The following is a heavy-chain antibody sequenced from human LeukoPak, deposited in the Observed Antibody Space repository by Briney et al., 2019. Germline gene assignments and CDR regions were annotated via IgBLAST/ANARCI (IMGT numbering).Heavy chain of an antibody. CDR3: ARVLGEIHCSGGSCYFSYYYGMDV. CDR1: GYTFTSYD. J-gene: IGHJ6*02. Sequence: ASVKVSCKASGYTFTSYDINWVRQATGQGLEWMGWMNPNSGNTGYAQKFQGRVTMTRNTSISTAYMELSSLRSEDTAVYYCARVLGEIHCSGGSCYFSYYYGMDVWGQGTTVTVSS. V-gene: IGHV1-8*01. CDR2: MNPNSGNT. D-gene: IGHD2-15*01.